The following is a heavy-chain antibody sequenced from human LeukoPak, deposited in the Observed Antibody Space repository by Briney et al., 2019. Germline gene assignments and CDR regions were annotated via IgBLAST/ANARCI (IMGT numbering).Heavy chain of an antibody. CDR3: ARGSAAIAARLIFYYFDY. CDR1: GGTFSSYA. CDR2: IIPIFGTA. D-gene: IGHD6-6*01. V-gene: IGHV1-69*05. J-gene: IGHJ4*02. Sequence: SVKVSCKASGGTFSSYAISWVRQAPGQGLEWMGGIIPIFGTANYAQKLQGRVTITTDESTSTAYMELSSLRSEDTAVYYCARGSAAIAARLIFYYFDYWGQGTLVTVSS.